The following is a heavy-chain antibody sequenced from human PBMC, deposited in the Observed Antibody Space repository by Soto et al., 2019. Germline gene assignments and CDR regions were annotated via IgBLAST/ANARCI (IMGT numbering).Heavy chain of an antibody. CDR3: ARGVRDIVVVVAASNAFDI. CDR1: GFTFSSYG. Sequence: GGSLRLSCAASGFTFSSYGMHWVRQAPGKGLEWVAVIWYDGSNKYYADSVKGRFTISRDNSKNTLYLQMNSLRAEDTAVYYCARGVRDIVVVVAASNAFDIWGQGTMVT. D-gene: IGHD2-15*01. V-gene: IGHV3-33*01. CDR2: IWYDGSNK. J-gene: IGHJ3*02.